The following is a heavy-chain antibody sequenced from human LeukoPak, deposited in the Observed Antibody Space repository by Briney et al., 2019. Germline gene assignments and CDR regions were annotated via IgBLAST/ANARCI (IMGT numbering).Heavy chain of an antibody. J-gene: IGHJ4*02. CDR2: IYYSGST. V-gene: IGHV4-59*12. CDR3: AREPIEGLFDLLYYFDY. D-gene: IGHD3-9*01. CDR1: GGSISSYY. Sequence: PSETLSLTCTVSGGSISSYYWSWIRQPPGKGLEWIGYIYYSGSTDYDPSLKSRVTISVDTSKNQFSLKLSSVTAADTAVYYCAREPIEGLFDLLYYFDYWGQGTLVTVSS.